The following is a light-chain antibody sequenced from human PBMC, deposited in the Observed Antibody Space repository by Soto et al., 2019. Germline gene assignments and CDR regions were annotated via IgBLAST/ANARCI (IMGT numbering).Light chain of an antibody. J-gene: IGLJ2*01. CDR3: QSYDSTTFV. CDR2: EDN. Sequence: NFMLTQPHSVSESPGKTVTISCTGSSGSIASNYVEWYQQRPGSAPTTVIYEDNQRPSGVPDQCSGSIDSSSTSASLTIAGLTTEDADDYYCQSYDSTTFVFGGGTKVTVL. CDR1: SGSIASNY. V-gene: IGLV6-57*02.